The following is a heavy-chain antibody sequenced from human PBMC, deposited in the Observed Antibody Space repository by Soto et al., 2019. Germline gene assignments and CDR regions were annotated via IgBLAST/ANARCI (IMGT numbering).Heavy chain of an antibody. V-gene: IGHV3-30*18. CDR2: ISYDGSNK. Sequence: QVQLVESGGGVVQPGRSLRLSCAASGFTFSSYGMHWVRQAPGKGLEWVAVISYDGSNKYYADSVKGRFTISRDNSKNTLYLQMNSLRAEDTVVYYCAKDIFITMTVVSRWAFDIWGQGTMVTVSS. D-gene: IGHD3-22*01. CDR3: AKDIFITMTVVSRWAFDI. J-gene: IGHJ3*02. CDR1: GFTFSSYG.